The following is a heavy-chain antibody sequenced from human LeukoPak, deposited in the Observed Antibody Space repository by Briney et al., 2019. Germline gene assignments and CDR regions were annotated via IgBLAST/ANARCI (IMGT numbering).Heavy chain of an antibody. D-gene: IGHD4/OR15-4a*01. CDR2: IYYSGST. V-gene: IGHV4-59*05. CDR3: ATPTGVRLLDAFDI. Sequence: SETLSLTCTVSGGSISSYYWSWIRQPPGKGLEWIGSIYYSGSTYYNPSLKSRVTISVDTSKNQFSLKLSSVTAADTAVYYCATPTGVRLLDAFDIWGQGTMVTVSS. CDR1: GGSISSYY. J-gene: IGHJ3*02.